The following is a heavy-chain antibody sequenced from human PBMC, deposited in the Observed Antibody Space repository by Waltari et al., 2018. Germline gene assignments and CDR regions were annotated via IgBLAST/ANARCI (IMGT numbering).Heavy chain of an antibody. CDR1: GYSFTSYW. V-gene: IGHV5-51*01. J-gene: IGHJ4*02. CDR2: IYPGDSDT. D-gene: IGHD2-15*01. Sequence: EVQLVQSGAEVKKPGESLKISCKGSGYSFTSYWIGWVRQLPGKGLEWMGIIYPGDSDTRYSPSFQGQVTISADKSISTAYLQWSSLKASDTAMYYCARYCSGGSCYLNNFDYWGQGTLVTVSS. CDR3: ARYCSGGSCYLNNFDY.